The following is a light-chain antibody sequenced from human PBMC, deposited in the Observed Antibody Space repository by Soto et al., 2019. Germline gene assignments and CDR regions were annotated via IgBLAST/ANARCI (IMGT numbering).Light chain of an antibody. CDR1: SARSSYA. CDR3: QTWDAGKHGV. J-gene: IGLJ7*01. CDR2: VNGDGKH. Sequence: QSVLTQSPSASAPLGASVKLTCTLSSARSSYAIAWHQQRPERGRRFLMRVNGDGKHTKGDGIPDRFSGSSSGAERYLTISGLQAEDESDYLCQTWDAGKHGVFGGGTQLTVL. V-gene: IGLV4-69*02.